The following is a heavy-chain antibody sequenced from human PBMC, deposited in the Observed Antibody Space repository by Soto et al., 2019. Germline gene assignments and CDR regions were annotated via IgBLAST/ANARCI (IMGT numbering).Heavy chain of an antibody. CDR3: AHRRGVDYFDY. CDR1: GFSLSTSGVG. Sequence: QITLKESGPTLVKPTQTLTLTCTFSGFSLSTSGVGVGWIRQPPGKALEWLALIYWDDDKRYSPSLKSRLTXTXXTSKNQVVLTMTNMDPVDTATYYCAHRRGVDYFDYWGQGTLVTVSS. V-gene: IGHV2-5*02. J-gene: IGHJ4*02. D-gene: IGHD3-16*01. CDR2: IYWDDDK.